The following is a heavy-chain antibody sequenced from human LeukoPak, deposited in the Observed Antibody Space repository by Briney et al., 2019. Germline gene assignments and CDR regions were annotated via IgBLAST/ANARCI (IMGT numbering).Heavy chain of an antibody. CDR1: GFTFSSYA. CDR2: ISYDGSNK. CDR3: ARESDDYGDY. Sequence: GGSLRLSCAASGFTFSSYAMHWVRQAPGKGLEWVAVISYDGSNKYYADSVKGRFTISRDSSKNTLYLQMNSLRAEDTAVYYCARESDDYGDYWGQGTLVTVSS. V-gene: IGHV3-30-3*01. J-gene: IGHJ4*02. D-gene: IGHD2-21*01.